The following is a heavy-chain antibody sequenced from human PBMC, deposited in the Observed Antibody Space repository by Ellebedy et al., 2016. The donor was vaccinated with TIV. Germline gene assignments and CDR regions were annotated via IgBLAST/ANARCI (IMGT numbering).Heavy chain of an antibody. V-gene: IGHV4-34*01. D-gene: IGHD4-17*01. CDR2: INHSGST. Sequence: SETLSLTCAVYGGSFSGYYWSWIRQPPGKGLEWIGEINHSGSTNYNPSLKSRVTISVDTSKNQFSLKLSSVTAADTAVYYCARLLVYYGDYLLDYWGQGTLVTVSS. J-gene: IGHJ4*02. CDR3: ARLLVYYGDYLLDY. CDR1: GGSFSGYY.